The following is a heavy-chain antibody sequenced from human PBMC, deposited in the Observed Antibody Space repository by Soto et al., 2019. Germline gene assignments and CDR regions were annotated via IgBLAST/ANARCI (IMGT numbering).Heavy chain of an antibody. V-gene: IGHV1-2*04. CDR1: GYTFTGYY. Sequence: GASVKVSCKASGYTFTGYYMHWVRQAPGQGLEWMGWINPNSGGTNYAQKFQGWVTMTWDTSISTAYMDLNRLTSDDTAVYYCARAGLVVVPAARDSSSDYWGQGTLVTAPQ. CDR3: ARAGLVVVPAARDSSSDY. D-gene: IGHD2-2*01. CDR2: INPNSGGT. J-gene: IGHJ4*01.